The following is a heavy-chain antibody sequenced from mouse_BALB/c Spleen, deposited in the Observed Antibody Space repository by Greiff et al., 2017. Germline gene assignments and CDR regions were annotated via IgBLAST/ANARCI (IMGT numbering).Heavy chain of an antibody. D-gene: IGHD1-1*01. CDR1: GYAFSSYW. V-gene: IGHV1-80*01. CDR3: ARWGSYYGSSPDY. J-gene: IGHJ2*01. CDR2: IYPGDGDT. Sequence: QVQLQQSGAELVRPGSSVKISCKASGYAFSSYWMNWVKQRPGQGLEWIGQIYPGDGDTNYNGKFKGKATLTADKSSSTAYMQLSSLTSEDSAVYFCARWGSYYGSSPDYWGQGTTLTVSS.